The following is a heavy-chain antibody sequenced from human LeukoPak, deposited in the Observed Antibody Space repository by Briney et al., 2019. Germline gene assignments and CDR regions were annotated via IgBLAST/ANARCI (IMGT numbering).Heavy chain of an antibody. CDR1: GFTFSSYG. Sequence: GGSLRLSCAASGFTFSSYGMHCARQAPGKGLEWVAVISYDGSSKYYAGSVKGRFTISRDNSKNTLYVQMNSLRTEDTAIYYCAKGPDSSGYYSLDYWGQGTLVTVSS. D-gene: IGHD3-22*01. J-gene: IGHJ4*02. V-gene: IGHV3-30*18. CDR2: ISYDGSSK. CDR3: AKGPDSSGYYSLDY.